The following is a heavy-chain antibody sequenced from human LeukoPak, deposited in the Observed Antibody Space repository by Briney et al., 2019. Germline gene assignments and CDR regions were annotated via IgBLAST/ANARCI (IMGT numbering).Heavy chain of an antibody. Sequence: SETLSLTCTVSGGSISSYYWSWIRQPPGKGLEWIGYIYYSGSTNYNPSLKSRVTISVDTSKTQFSLKLSSVTAADTAVYYCARLTREQWPYYFDYWGQGTLVTVSS. V-gene: IGHV4-59*01. CDR3: ARLTREQWPYYFDY. CDR2: IYYSGST. J-gene: IGHJ4*02. D-gene: IGHD6-19*01. CDR1: GGSISSYY.